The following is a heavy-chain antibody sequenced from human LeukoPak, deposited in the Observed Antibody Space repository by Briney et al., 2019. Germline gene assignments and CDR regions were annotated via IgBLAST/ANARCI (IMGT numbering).Heavy chain of an antibody. CDR2: INSDGSTT. D-gene: IGHD2-15*01. V-gene: IGHV3-74*01. Sequence: GGSLRLSCAASGFTLSCHWMHWVRQAPGKGLVWVSRINSDGSTTNYADSVKGRFTISRDNAENTLYLQMNSLRVEDTAVYYCTRRVSATRWFDPWGQGTLVTVSS. J-gene: IGHJ5*02. CDR1: GFTLSCHW. CDR3: TRRVSATRWFDP.